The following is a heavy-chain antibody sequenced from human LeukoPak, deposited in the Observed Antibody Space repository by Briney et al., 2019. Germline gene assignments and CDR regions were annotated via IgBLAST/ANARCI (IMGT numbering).Heavy chain of an antibody. V-gene: IGHV3-74*03. D-gene: IGHD3-10*01. CDR3: ARSGIGRAFDI. CDR2: INKDATIT. Sequence: GGSLRLSCAASAFSINNFWMHWVRQGPGKGLEWVSRINKDATITTYADSVKGRFTVSRDNVKNMVHLDMDGLRGDDTAVYYCARSGIGRAFDIWGQGATVTVSS. J-gene: IGHJ3*02. CDR1: AFSINNFW.